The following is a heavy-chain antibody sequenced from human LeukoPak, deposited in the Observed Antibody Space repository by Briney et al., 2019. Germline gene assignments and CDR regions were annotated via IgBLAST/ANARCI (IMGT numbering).Heavy chain of an antibody. CDR2: IYYSGNT. D-gene: IGHD3-22*01. V-gene: IGHV4-39*01. J-gene: IGHJ3*02. CDR3: ARRPYYYDSSGADI. Sequence: SHTLSLTCTVSGGSISSSSYYWGWIRQPPGKGLERIEHIYYSGNTYYSSALKRRGNISVDPSSKQFSLKLSSLTAADTAVYYCARRPYYYDSSGADIWGQGTMVTVSS. CDR1: GGSISSSSYY.